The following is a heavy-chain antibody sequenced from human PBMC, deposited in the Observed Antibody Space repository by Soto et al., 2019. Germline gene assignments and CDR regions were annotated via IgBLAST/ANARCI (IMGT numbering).Heavy chain of an antibody. J-gene: IGHJ3*02. V-gene: IGHV3-21*01. CDR2: ISSSGTYI. D-gene: IGHD3-10*01. Sequence: EVQLVESGGGLVKPGGSLRLSCAASGFTFSTYSLTWVRQAPGKGLEWVSYISSSGTYIFYADSVKGRFTSSRDNAQNSLFLQMNSLRADDTAVYFCARDRARTTNAFDIWGQGTIVTVSS. CDR3: ARDRARTTNAFDI. CDR1: GFTFSTYS.